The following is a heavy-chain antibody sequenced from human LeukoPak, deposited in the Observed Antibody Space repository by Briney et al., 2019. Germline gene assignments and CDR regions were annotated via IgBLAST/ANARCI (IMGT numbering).Heavy chain of an antibody. D-gene: IGHD2-2*01. CDR1: GGTFSSCA. CDR3: ARLYQLPNFYYYGMDV. J-gene: IGHJ6*02. V-gene: IGHV1-69*04. CDR2: IIPILGIA. Sequence: ASVKVSCKASGGTFSSCAISWVRQAPGQGLEWMGRIIPILGIANYAQKFQGRVTITADKSTSTAYMELRSLRSDDTAVYYCARLYQLPNFYYYGMDVWGQGTTVTVSS.